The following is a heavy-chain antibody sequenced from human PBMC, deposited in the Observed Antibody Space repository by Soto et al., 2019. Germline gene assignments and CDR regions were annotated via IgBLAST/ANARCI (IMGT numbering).Heavy chain of an antibody. CDR3: ATSGYSYGYGYYYMDV. D-gene: IGHD5-18*01. J-gene: IGHJ6*03. CDR1: GFPFSSYG. V-gene: IGHV3-30*03. CDR2: ISYDGSNK. Sequence: PGGSLRLSCAAYGFPFSSYGMHWVRQAPGKGLEWVAVISYDGSNKYYADSVKGRFTISRDNSKNTLYLQMNSLRAEDTAVYYCATSGYSYGYGYYYMDVWGKGTTVTVSS.